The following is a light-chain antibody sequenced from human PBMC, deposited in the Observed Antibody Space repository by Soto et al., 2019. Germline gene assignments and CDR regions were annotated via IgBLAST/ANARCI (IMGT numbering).Light chain of an antibody. V-gene: IGKV3-20*01. J-gene: IGKJ1*01. CDR3: QQYGYSFWT. Sequence: VVTQSPGTLSLSQGEGATLSCRASHSVTSSYLSWYQQKPGQAPRLLIYSSSSRATGIPDRFSGSGSGTDYTLTISRVEPEDSAVYYCQQYGYSFWTFGQGTKV. CDR2: SSS. CDR1: HSVTSSY.